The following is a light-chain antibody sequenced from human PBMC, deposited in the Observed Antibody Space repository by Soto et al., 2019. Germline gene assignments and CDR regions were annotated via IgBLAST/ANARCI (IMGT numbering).Light chain of an antibody. V-gene: IGKV3-20*01. CDR3: QQYGSSGGIT. CDR1: QSVSNLY. J-gene: IGKJ5*01. CDR2: GAS. Sequence: DIVLTQSPGTPSLSPGERAALSCRAIQSVSNLYIARYQQKPGQAPRVLIYGASRRATGIPDRFSGSGSGTDFTLTISRLEPEDFAVYYCQQYGSSGGITFGHGTRLEI.